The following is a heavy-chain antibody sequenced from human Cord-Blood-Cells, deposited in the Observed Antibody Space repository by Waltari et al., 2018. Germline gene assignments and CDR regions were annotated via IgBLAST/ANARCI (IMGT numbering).Heavy chain of an antibody. CDR1: GYNLTELP. CDR3: ATKAGDDAFDI. Sequence: QVQLVQSGAEVKKPGASVKVPCKVSGYNLTELPIHWWRQAPGKGLEWMGGFDPEDGETIYAQKFQGRVTMTEDTSTDTAYMELSSLRSEDTAVYYCATKAGDDAFDIWGQGTMVTVSS. J-gene: IGHJ3*02. V-gene: IGHV1-24*01. D-gene: IGHD7-27*01. CDR2: FDPEDGET.